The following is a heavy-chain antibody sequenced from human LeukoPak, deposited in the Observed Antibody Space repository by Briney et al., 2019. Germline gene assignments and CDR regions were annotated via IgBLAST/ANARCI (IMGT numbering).Heavy chain of an antibody. V-gene: IGHV4-4*07. CDR1: GGSVNSYY. Sequence: PSETLSLTCSVSGGSVNSYYWSWIREPAGKGLEWIGRFYTSWSTDYNPSLKSRLTMSVDTSKNQFFLNLSSVTAADTAVYYCARDSRDPSLWFGELLSPLDCWGQGTLVTVSS. D-gene: IGHD3-10*01. J-gene: IGHJ4*02. CDR3: ARDSRDPSLWFGELLSPLDC. CDR2: FYTSWST.